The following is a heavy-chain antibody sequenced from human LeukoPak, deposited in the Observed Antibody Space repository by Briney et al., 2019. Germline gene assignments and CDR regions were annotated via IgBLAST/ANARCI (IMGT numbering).Heavy chain of an antibody. D-gene: IGHD3-10*01. CDR3: ARGGYYGSGNDFRFEP. CDR1: VGSISSYY. J-gene: IGHJ5*02. CDR2: IYYSGGT. V-gene: IGHV4-59*01. Sequence: SGTLSLSCAVSVGSISSYYWSWIRQPPGKGLEWVGYIYYSGGTNYKPSLKSRVTISVDTSKNQFSLNLSSVTAADTAVYYCARGGYYGSGNDFRFEPCGEGTLVTVSS.